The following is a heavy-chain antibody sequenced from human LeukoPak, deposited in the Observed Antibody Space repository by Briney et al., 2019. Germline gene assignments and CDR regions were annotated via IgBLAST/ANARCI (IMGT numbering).Heavy chain of an antibody. CDR2: IWYDGSNK. CDR3: AKDLWIDYGPTGDFDY. J-gene: IGHJ4*02. V-gene: IGHV3-33*06. Sequence: PGRSLRLSCAASGFTFSSYGMHWVRQAPGKGLEWVAVIWYDGSNKYYADSVKGRFTISRDNSKNTLYLQMNSLRAEDTAVYYCAKDLWIDYGPTGDFDYWGQGTLVTVSS. D-gene: IGHD4-17*01. CDR1: GFTFSSYG.